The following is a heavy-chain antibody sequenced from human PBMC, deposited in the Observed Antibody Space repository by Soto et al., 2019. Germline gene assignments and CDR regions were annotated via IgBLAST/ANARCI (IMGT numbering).Heavy chain of an antibody. V-gene: IGHV1-18*01. D-gene: IGHD6-13*01. CDR2: ISTYNGDT. CDR3: ASPQPRTAAAGQRPLYYYYYGMDV. J-gene: IGHJ6*02. Sequence: ASVKVSCKASGYTFTSYGISWVRQAPGQGLEWMGWISTYNGDTNYAQTFQGRVTMTTDTSTSTVHMEVRSLRSDDTAVYYCASPQPRTAAAGQRPLYYYYYGMDVWGQGTTVTVSS. CDR1: GYTFTSYG.